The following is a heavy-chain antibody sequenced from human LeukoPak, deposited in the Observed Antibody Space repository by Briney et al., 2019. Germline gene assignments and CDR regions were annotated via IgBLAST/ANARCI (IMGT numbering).Heavy chain of an antibody. CDR2: IHHGGST. J-gene: IGHJ5*02. Sequence: SETLSLTCTVSGDSISSYYWSWIRQPPGKGLEWIGYIHHGGSTNSNPSLKSRVTISIDTSKSQFSLQLTSVTAADTAVHYCARGATTGLDWFDPWGQGTLVTVSS. V-gene: IGHV4-59*01. CDR1: GDSISSYY. CDR3: ARGATTGLDWFDP. D-gene: IGHD1-1*01.